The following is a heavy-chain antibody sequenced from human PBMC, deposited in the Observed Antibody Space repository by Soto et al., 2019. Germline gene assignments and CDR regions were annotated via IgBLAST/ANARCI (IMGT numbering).Heavy chain of an antibody. CDR2: ISYDGSNK. V-gene: IGHV3-30*18. J-gene: IGHJ4*02. D-gene: IGHD2-15*01. CDR1: GFTFSSYG. CDR3: PKDRARYCGGGSCYSIFDY. Sequence: QVQLVESGGGVVQPGRSLRLSCAASGFTFSSYGMHWVRQAPGKGLEWVAVISYDGSNKYYADSVKGRFTISRDNSKRTLYLQMNSLRAEDTAVYYCPKDRARYCGGGSCYSIFDYWRQVTLVTVSS.